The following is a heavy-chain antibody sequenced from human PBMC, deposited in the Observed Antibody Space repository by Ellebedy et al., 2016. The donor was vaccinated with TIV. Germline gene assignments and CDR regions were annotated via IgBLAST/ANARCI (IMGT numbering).Heavy chain of an antibody. Sequence: SETLSLXCTVSGGSIRSGDYYWTWIRQSPGKGLEWIGYIFYSGSTYYSPSLKSRAIISVDRTNNQFSLQLTSVTAADTAVYYCARARRSSGYYFDYWGQGTLVTVSS. CDR3: ARARRSSGYYFDY. CDR1: GGSIRSGDYY. J-gene: IGHJ4*02. D-gene: IGHD6-6*01. CDR2: IFYSGST. V-gene: IGHV4-30-4*01.